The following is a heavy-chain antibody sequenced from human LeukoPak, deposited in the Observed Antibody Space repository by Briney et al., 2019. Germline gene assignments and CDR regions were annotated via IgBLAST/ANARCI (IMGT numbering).Heavy chain of an antibody. V-gene: IGHV3-30*03. Sequence: PGGSLRLSCVASGFIFSKYGMHWVRQAPGKGLEWVAVISYDGSNKDYADSVKGRFPISRDNAKNSLYLQMNSLRAEDTAVYYCARDAIPAAPPYFDYWGQGTLVTVSS. CDR2: ISYDGSNK. J-gene: IGHJ4*02. CDR3: ARDAIPAAPPYFDY. D-gene: IGHD2-2*01. CDR1: GFIFSKYG.